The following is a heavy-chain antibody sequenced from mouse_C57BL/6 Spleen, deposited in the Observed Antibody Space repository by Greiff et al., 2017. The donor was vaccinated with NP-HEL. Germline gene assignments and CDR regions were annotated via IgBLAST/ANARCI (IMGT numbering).Heavy chain of an antibody. V-gene: IGHV1-72*01. CDR3: ARGSDYDYDEYFDV. D-gene: IGHD2-4*01. CDR2: IDPNSGGT. Sequence: QVQLQQPGAELVKPGASVKLSCKASGYTFTSYWMHWVKQRPGRGLEWIGRIDPNSGGTKSTEKFKSKATLTVDKPSSTAYMQLSSLTSEDSAVYYCARGSDYDYDEYFDVWGTGTTVTVSS. CDR1: GYTFTSYW. J-gene: IGHJ1*03.